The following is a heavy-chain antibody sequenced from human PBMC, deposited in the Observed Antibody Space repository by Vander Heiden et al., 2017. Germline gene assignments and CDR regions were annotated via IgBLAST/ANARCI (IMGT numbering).Heavy chain of an antibody. J-gene: IGHJ3*02. CDR2: IKSKTDGGTT. CDR1: GFTFSNAW. D-gene: IGHD2-21*02. Sequence: VQLVESGGGLVKPGGSLRLSCAASGFTFSNAWMSWVRQAPGKGLEWVGRIKSKTDGGTTDYAAPVKGRFTISRDDSKNTLYLQMNSLKTEDTAVYYCTTDFTGSIKGDHFISPDAFDIWGQGTMVTVSS. V-gene: IGHV3-15*01. CDR3: TTDFTGSIKGDHFISPDAFDI.